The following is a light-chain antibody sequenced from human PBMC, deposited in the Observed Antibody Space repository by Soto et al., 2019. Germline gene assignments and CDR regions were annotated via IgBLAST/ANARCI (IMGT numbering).Light chain of an antibody. J-gene: IGLJ3*02. CDR2: NNN. V-gene: IGLV1-44*01. CDR3: AAWDDDLNGLV. Sequence: QSVLTQPASVSGSPGQSITISCTGRTSNIGSNIVSWYHHLPGAAPKLLIYNNNQRPSGVPDRFFASKSGTSASLAIRGLQPEDESHYYCAAWDDDLNGLVFGGGTKVTVL. CDR1: TSNIGSNI.